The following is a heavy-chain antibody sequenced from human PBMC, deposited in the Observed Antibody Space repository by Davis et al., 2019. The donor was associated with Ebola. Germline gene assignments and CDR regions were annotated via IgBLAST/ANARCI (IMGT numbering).Heavy chain of an antibody. J-gene: IGHJ4*02. V-gene: IGHV4-34*01. CDR1: GGSFSGYN. D-gene: IGHD6-19*01. CDR2: INHSGST. Sequence: SETLSLTCAVYGGSFSGYNWYWIRQPPGKGLEWIGEINHSGSTNYNPSLKSRVTISVDKSQNHFSLRMTSMTAADSAIYYCARSSGWYYFDFWGQGTLVSVSS. CDR3: ARSSGWYYFDF.